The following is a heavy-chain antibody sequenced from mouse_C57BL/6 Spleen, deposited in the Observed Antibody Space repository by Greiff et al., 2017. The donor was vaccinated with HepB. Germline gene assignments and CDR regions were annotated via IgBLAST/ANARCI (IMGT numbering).Heavy chain of an antibody. J-gene: IGHJ2*01. CDR3: ARAVSTTVAPYYFDY. D-gene: IGHD1-1*01. CDR2: IYPGAGDT. Sequence: QVQLQQSGPELVKPGASVKISCKASGYAFSSSWMNWVKQRPGKGLEWIGRIYPGAGDTNYNGKFKGKATLTADKSSSTAYMQLRSLTSEDSAVYFCARAVSTTVAPYYFDYWGQGTTLTVAS. V-gene: IGHV1-82*01. CDR1: GYAFSSSW.